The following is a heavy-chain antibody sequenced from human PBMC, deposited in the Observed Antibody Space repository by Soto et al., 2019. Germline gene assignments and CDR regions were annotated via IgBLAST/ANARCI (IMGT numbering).Heavy chain of an antibody. CDR1: GGSISGDH. Sequence: SETLSLTCSVSGGSISGDHWSWVRQPPGKGLEWIGYMYNSGSTNNNPSLKSRVTISLDTSKNQVSLKLSSVTAADTAVYYCASGKQLDRFDYWGQGTQVTVSS. D-gene: IGHD5-18*01. CDR2: MYNSGST. J-gene: IGHJ4*02. V-gene: IGHV4-59*01. CDR3: ASGKQLDRFDY.